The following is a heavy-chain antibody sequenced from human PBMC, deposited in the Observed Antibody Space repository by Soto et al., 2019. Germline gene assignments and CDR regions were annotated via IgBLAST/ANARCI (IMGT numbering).Heavy chain of an antibody. CDR1: GYSFTNND. CDR2: MNPGSGDT. Sequence: ASVKVSCKASGYSFTNNDVSWVRQATGQGLEWMGWMNPGSGDTGYAQKFQGRVTMTRDISIATAYMELSSLGSEDTAIYYCARMETFGSLNWFDPWGQGTLVTVSS. D-gene: IGHD3-16*01. J-gene: IGHJ5*02. CDR3: ARMETFGSLNWFDP. V-gene: IGHV1-8*01.